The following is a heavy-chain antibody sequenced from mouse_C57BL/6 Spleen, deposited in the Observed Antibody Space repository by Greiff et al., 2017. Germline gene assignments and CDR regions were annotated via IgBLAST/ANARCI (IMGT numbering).Heavy chain of an antibody. CDR2: ISSGGDYI. CDR3: TREGIYYGSSLYAMDY. Sequence: DVKLQESGEGLVKPGGSLKLSCAASGFTFSSYAMSWVRQTPEKRLEWVAYISSGGDYIYYADTVKGRFPISRDNARNTLYLQMSSLKSEDTAMYYCTREGIYYGSSLYAMDYWGQGTSVTVSS. V-gene: IGHV5-9-1*02. J-gene: IGHJ4*01. CDR1: GFTFSSYA. D-gene: IGHD1-1*01.